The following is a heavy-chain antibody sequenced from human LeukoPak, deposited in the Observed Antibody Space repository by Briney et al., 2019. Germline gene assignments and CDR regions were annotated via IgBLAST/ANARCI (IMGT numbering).Heavy chain of an antibody. J-gene: IGHJ4*02. V-gene: IGHV1-2*02. CDR1: GYTFSDNF. CDR3: ARDLGATRTDY. D-gene: IGHD1-26*01. CDR2: INPKNGDT. Sequence: GASVKVSCKASGYTFSDNFMHWVRQAPGQGLEWMGWINPKNGDTNYAQKFQGRVTMTRDTSISTAYMELSSLRSDDTAVYYCARDLGATRTDYWGQGTLVTVSS.